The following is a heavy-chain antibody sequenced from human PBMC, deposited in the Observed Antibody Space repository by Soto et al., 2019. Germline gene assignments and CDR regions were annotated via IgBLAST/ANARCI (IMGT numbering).Heavy chain of an antibody. Sequence: PGGSLRLSCAASGFTFSSFAMSWVRQAPGKGLEWVSAISSSGGTTYYADSVKGRFTISRDNSKNTLYLQMNSLRAEDTAVYYCAKTPPYYDLYYFDYWGQGTLVTVSS. V-gene: IGHV3-23*01. CDR1: GFTFSSFA. CDR3: AKTPPYYDLYYFDY. D-gene: IGHD3-3*01. CDR2: ISSSGGTT. J-gene: IGHJ4*02.